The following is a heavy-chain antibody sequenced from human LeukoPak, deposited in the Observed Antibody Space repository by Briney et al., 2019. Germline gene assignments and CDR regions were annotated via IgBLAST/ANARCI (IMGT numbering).Heavy chain of an antibody. V-gene: IGHV4-34*01. CDR1: GGSFTNYF. CDR3: ARRRVTVIVVSTFDS. Sequence: KPSETLSLTCAVYGGSFTNYFWSWVRQSPGKGLEWIGEVADYGSVNYNPSLQSRVTISLDTSKNRFSLKVSSMTAADTAVYYCARRRVTVIVVSTFDSWGQGTLVTVSS. CDR2: VADYGSV. D-gene: IGHD3-22*01. J-gene: IGHJ4*02.